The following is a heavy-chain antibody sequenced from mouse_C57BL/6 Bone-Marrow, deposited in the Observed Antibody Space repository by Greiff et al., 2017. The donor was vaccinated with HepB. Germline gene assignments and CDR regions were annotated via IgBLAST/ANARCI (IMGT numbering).Heavy chain of an antibody. CDR1: GFTFSSYG. Sequence: EVMLVESGGDLVKPGGSLKLSCAASGFTFSSYGMSWVRQTPDKRLEWVATISSGGSYTYYPDSVKGRFTISRGNAKNTLYLQMSSLKSEDTAMYYCARRERMDYWGQGTSVTVSS. CDR2: ISSGGSYT. CDR3: ARRERMDY. J-gene: IGHJ4*01. V-gene: IGHV5-6*02.